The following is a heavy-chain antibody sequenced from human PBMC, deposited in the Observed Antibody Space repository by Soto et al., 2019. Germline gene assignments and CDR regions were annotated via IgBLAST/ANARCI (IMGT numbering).Heavy chain of an antibody. D-gene: IGHD3-3*01. CDR1: GYTFTSYD. V-gene: IGHV1-8*01. CDR2: MNPNSGNT. CDR3: ARGDPILGWFDP. J-gene: IGHJ5*02. Sequence: ASVKVSFKASGYTFTSYDINWVRQATGQGLEWMGWMNPNSGNTGYAQKFQGRVTMTRNTSISTAYMELSSLRSEDTAVYYCARGDPILGWFDPWGQGTLVTVSS.